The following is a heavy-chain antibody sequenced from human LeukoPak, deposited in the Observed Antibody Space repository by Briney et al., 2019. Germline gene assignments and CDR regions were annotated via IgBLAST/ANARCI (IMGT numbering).Heavy chain of an antibody. Sequence: ASVKVSCKPSGYTFSSYGISWVRQAPGQGLEWMGWISAYNGNTNYAQKLQGRVTMTTDTSTSTAYMELRSLRSDDTALYYCAKDYGSGSYYAFDHWGQGTPVTVSS. J-gene: IGHJ4*02. D-gene: IGHD3-10*01. V-gene: IGHV1-18*01. CDR2: ISAYNGNT. CDR3: AKDYGSGSYYAFDH. CDR1: GYTFSSYG.